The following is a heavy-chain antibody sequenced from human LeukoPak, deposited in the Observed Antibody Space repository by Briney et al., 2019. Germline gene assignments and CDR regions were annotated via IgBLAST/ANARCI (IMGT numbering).Heavy chain of an antibody. V-gene: IGHV3-23*01. CDR1: GFTFRYYA. CDR2: ISGSGAFT. J-gene: IGHJ4*02. Sequence: PGGSLRLSCAASGFTFRYYAMSWVRQAPGKGLEWVSSISGSGAFTYYADSVKGRFTISRDNSKNTLYLQMNSLRAEDTAVYYCARPSARRSYFDYWGQGTLVTVSS. CDR3: ARPSARRSYFDY.